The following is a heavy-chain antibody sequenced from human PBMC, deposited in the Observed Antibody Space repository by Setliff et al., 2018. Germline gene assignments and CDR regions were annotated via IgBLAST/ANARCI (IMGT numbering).Heavy chain of an antibody. CDR3: ARVHYETSTYSPTLFDH. V-gene: IGHV3-48*04. CDR1: GFTFSSYW. CDR2: ISNDAYTI. D-gene: IGHD3-22*01. J-gene: IGHJ4*02. Sequence: PGGSLRLSCAASGFTFSSYWMSWVRQAPGKGLEWVSYISNDAYTIHYADSMKGRLTISRDNSKNSVFLQMNSLRVEDTAVYYCARVHYETSTYSPTLFDHWGQGALVTVSS.